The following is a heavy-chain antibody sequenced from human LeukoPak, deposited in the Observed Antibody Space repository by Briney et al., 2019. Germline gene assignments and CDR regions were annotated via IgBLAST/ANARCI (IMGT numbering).Heavy chain of an antibody. CDR2: INHSGST. D-gene: IGHD3-3*01. V-gene: IGHV4-34*01. Sequence: PSETLSLTCAVYGGSFSGYYWNWIRQPPGKGLEWIGEINHSGSTNYNPSLKSRVTISVDTSKNQFSLKLSSVTAADTAVYYCARGKRRFLVQGNWFDPWGQGTLVTVSS. CDR1: GGSFSGYY. CDR3: ARGKRRFLVQGNWFDP. J-gene: IGHJ5*02.